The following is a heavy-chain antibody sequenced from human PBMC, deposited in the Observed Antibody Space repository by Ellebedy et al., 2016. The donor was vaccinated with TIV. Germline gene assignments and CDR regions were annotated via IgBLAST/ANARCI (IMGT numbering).Heavy chain of an antibody. V-gene: IGHV1-2*02. J-gene: IGHJ4*02. D-gene: IGHD2-8*01. CDR1: GYIFTGYY. CDR3: VRDLTNPLKVDY. CDR2: INPNNGDT. Sequence: AASVKVSCKASGYIFTGYYIHWVRQAPGQGLEWMALINPNNGDTAFAQSLRGRVTLTTDTSISTAYMELSTLTSDDTALYYCVRDLTNPLKVDYWGQGTLVTVSS.